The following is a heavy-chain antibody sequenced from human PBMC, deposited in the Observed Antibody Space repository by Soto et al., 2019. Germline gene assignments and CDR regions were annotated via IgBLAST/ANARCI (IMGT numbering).Heavy chain of an antibody. CDR3: ARDEAHYDILTGYSQGPFDY. CDR1: GFTFSSYS. D-gene: IGHD3-9*01. CDR2: ISSSSSYI. Sequence: PGGSLRLSCAASGFTFSSYSMNWVRQAPGKGLEWVSSISSSSSYIYYADSVKGRFTISRDNAKNSLYLQMNSLRAEDTAVYYCARDEAHYDILTGYSQGPFDYWGQGTLVTSPQ. J-gene: IGHJ4*02. V-gene: IGHV3-21*01.